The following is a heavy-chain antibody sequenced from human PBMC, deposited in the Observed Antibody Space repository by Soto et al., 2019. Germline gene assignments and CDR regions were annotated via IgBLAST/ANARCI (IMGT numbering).Heavy chain of an antibody. Sequence: PGGSLRLSCAASGFTFSSYSMNWVRQAPGKGLEWVSSVSRSGGSTDYADSVTGRFTISRDNSENTVSLQMNSLRVEDTAVYYCAKAGNYNDRSGYYYFDLWGQGMLVTVSS. V-gene: IGHV3-23*01. CDR1: GFTFSSYS. CDR3: AKAGNYNDRSGYYYFDL. CDR2: VSRSGGST. J-gene: IGHJ4*02. D-gene: IGHD3-22*01.